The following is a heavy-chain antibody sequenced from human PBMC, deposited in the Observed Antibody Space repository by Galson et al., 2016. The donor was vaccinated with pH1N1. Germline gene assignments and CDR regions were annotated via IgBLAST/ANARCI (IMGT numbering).Heavy chain of an antibody. CDR1: GFTFSKYA. J-gene: IGHJ4*02. CDR3: ATGYYRDSSGYSTFDS. V-gene: IGHV3-23*01. CDR2: ISGSGSSA. D-gene: IGHD3-22*01. Sequence: SLRLSCAASGFTFSKYAMTWVRQAPGKGLEWVSGISGSGSSANYADSVKGRFTIFRDNSKDALSLQMNSLRAEDTAVYYCATGYYRDSSGYSTFDSWGQGTLVAVSS.